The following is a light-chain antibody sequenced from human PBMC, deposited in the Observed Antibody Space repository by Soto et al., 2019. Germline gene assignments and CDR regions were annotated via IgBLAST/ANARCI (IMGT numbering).Light chain of an antibody. V-gene: IGLV1-40*01. Sequence: QSVLTQPPSVSGAPGQRVAISCTGSGSNIGAGYVVHWYQHRPGTAPRLLIYSDNNRPSGVPDRFSGSRSGASASLAITGLQAEDEADYYCQSFDNRPHVLFGGGTKVTVL. CDR2: SDN. J-gene: IGLJ2*01. CDR1: GSNIGAGYV. CDR3: QSFDNRPHVL.